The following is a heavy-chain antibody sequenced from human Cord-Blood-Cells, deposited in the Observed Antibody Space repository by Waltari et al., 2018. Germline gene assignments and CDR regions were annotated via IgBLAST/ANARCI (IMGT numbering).Heavy chain of an antibody. V-gene: IGHV4-39*01. CDR1: GGSISSSSYY. CDR2: TYYSGGT. J-gene: IGHJ4*02. CDR3: ATVGKTTGGY. Sequence: QLQLQESGPGLVKPSETLSLTCTVSGGSISSSSYYWGWIRQPPGKGLGWSGSTYYSGGTYYNPSLKRRVTISVDTYKNQFSLKLSAVTAADTAVYYCATVGKTTGGYWGQGTLVTVSS. D-gene: IGHD4-17*01.